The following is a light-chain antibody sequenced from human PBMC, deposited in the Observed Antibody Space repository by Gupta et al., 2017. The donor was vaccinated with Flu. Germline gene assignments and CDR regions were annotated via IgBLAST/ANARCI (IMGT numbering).Light chain of an antibody. Sequence: DIQMTQSPSSLSASVGDRITITCQASQDVSNSLNWYQQKPGKAPKLLIYAASNLETGVPSRFSGSGSGTDFTFTISSLQPEDIATYYCQQYDNPSYTFGQGTKLEIK. V-gene: IGKV1-33*01. CDR2: AAS. CDR1: QDVSNS. CDR3: QQYDNPSYT. J-gene: IGKJ2*01.